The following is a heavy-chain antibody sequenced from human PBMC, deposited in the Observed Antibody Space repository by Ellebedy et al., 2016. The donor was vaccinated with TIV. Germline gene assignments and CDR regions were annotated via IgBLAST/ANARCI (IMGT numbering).Heavy chain of an antibody. V-gene: IGHV3-30*03. J-gene: IGHJ1*01. D-gene: IGHD6-13*01. CDR1: GFTFSSYG. CDR2: VSNDGSNK. CDR3: EGGGYSTSWFRGLQH. Sequence: GESLKISCAASGFTFSSYGMHWVRQAPGKGLEWVAAVSNDGSNKNYADSVKGRFTISRDNFNNTLYLQISSLRAEDTAVYYCEGGGYSTSWFRGLQHWGQGTLVTVSS.